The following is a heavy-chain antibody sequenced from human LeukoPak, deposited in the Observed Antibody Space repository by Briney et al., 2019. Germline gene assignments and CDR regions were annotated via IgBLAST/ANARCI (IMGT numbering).Heavy chain of an antibody. D-gene: IGHD4-17*01. Sequence: SETLSLTCTVSGGSISSYYWSWIRQPPGKGLEWIGYIYYSGSTNYNPSLKSRVTISVDTSKNQFSLKLSSVTAADTAVYYCARDRGYGDRGVWFDPWGQGTLVTVSS. J-gene: IGHJ5*02. V-gene: IGHV4-59*01. CDR2: IYYSGST. CDR3: ARDRGYGDRGVWFDP. CDR1: GGSISSYY.